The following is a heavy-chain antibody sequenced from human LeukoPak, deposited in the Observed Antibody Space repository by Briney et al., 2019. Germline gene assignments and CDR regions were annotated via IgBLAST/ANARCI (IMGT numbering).Heavy chain of an antibody. CDR3: ARESGKFDY. J-gene: IGHJ4*02. V-gene: IGHV3-43*02. CDR1: GFTFSSYA. CDR2: ISGDGVST. Sequence: GGCLRLSCAASGFTFSSYAMHWVRQAPGKGLEWVSLISGDGVSTFYADSVKGRFSISRDNSKNSLSLEMNSLRTEDTAMYYCARESGKFDYWGQGTLVAVSS.